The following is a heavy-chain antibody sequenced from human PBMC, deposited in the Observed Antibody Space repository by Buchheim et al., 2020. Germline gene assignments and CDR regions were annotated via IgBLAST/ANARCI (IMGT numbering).Heavy chain of an antibody. J-gene: IGHJ4*02. Sequence: QVQLQESGPGLVKPSETLSLICTVSGGSISGYYWSWIRQPPGKGLELIGYVHHSGSTNYNPSLASRVTILVDMSKNQFSLRLSSVTAADTAVYYCARLGPWAMGYFDYWGQGTL. D-gene: IGHD3-16*01. V-gene: IGHV4-59*01. CDR1: GGSISGYY. CDR3: ARLGPWAMGYFDY. CDR2: VHHSGST.